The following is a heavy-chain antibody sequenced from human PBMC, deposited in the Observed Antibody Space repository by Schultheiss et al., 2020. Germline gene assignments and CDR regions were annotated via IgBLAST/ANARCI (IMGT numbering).Heavy chain of an antibody. Sequence: SETLSLTCAVYGGSFSGYYWSWIRQHPGKGLEWIGYIYYSGSTYYNPSLKSRVTISVDTSKNQFSLKLSSVTAADTAVYYCARLDKTSRGASDYWGQGTLVTVSS. CDR2: IYYSGST. J-gene: IGHJ4*02. D-gene: IGHD3/OR15-3a*01. CDR1: GGSFSGYY. CDR3: ARLDKTSRGASDY. V-gene: IGHV4-31*11.